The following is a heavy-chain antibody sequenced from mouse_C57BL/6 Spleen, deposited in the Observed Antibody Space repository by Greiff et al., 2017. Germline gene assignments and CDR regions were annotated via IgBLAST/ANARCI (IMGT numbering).Heavy chain of an antibody. CDR2: INYDGSST. V-gene: IGHV5-16*01. CDR1: GFTFSDYY. CDR3: ARDLFFDY. J-gene: IGHJ2*01. Sequence: EVQLVESEGGLVQPGSSMKLSCTASGFTFSDYYMAWVRQVPEKGLEWVANINYDGSSTYYMDSLKSRFIISRDNAKTILYLQMSSLKSEDTATYYCARDLFFDYWGQGTTLTVSS.